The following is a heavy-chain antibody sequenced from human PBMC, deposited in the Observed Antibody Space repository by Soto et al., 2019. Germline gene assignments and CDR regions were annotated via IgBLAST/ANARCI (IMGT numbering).Heavy chain of an antibody. J-gene: IGHJ5*02. CDR2: ISYDGSNK. CDR1: GFTFSSYA. D-gene: IGHD4-17*01. CDR3: ASLTTVTTPNSPGFDP. V-gene: IGHV3-30-3*01. Sequence: QVQLVESGGGVVQPGRSLRLSCAASGFTFSSYAMHWVRQAPGKGLEWVAVISYDGSNKYYADSVKGRFTISRDNSKNTLYLQMNSRRAEDTAVYYCASLTTVTTPNSPGFDPWGQGTLVTVSS.